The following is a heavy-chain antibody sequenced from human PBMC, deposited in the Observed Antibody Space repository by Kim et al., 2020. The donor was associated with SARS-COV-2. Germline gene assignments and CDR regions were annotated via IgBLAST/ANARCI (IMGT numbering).Heavy chain of an antibody. J-gene: IGHJ4*02. D-gene: IGHD3-10*01. CDR3: ARTSGSGSRYFDY. Sequence: YDASLKSRVTISVDTSKNQCSLELSSVTAADTALYYCARTSGSGSRYFDYWGQGALVTVSS. V-gene: IGHV4-59*01.